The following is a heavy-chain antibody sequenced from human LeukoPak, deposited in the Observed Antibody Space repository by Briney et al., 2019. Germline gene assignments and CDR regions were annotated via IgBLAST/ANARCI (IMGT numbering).Heavy chain of an antibody. Sequence: PSETLSLTCTVSGYSISSSTYFWGWARQPPGKGLEWIGSIYYDGSTHHNPSLKSRVTISADTSKNQYSLRLTSVTAADTAVYYCAIDSGDHRVVYWGQGTLVTVSS. CDR2: IYYDGST. D-gene: IGHD1-26*01. J-gene: IGHJ4*02. CDR1: GYSISSSTYF. V-gene: IGHV4-39*01. CDR3: AIDSGDHRVVY.